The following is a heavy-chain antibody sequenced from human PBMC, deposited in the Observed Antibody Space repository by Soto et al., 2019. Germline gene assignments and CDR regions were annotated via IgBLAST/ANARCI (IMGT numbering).Heavy chain of an antibody. CDR1: GFTFSSYA. J-gene: IGHJ4*02. Sequence: GGSLRLSCAASGFTFSSYAMSWVRQAPGKGLEWVSAISGSGGSTYYADSVKGRFTISRDNSKNTLYLQMNSLRAEDTAVYYCAIDPQSSSWKTVYDYWGQGSLVTVSS. CDR3: AIDPQSSSWKTVYDY. V-gene: IGHV3-23*01. D-gene: IGHD6-13*01. CDR2: ISGSGGST.